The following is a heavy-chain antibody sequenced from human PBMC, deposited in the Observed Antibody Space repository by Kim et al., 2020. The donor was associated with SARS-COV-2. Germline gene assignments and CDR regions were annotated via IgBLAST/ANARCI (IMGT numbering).Heavy chain of an antibody. V-gene: IGHV4-31*03. CDR1: GGSISSGGSY. J-gene: IGHJ6*02. D-gene: IGHD4-4*01. CDR3: ASEGYSYYYYGMDV. CDR2: TYYSGST. Sequence: SETLSLTCTVSGGSISSGGSYWSWIRQHPGKGLEWIGYTYYSGSTYYNPSLKSRVTISVDTSKNQFSLKLSSVTAADTAVYYCASEGYSYYYYGMDVWGQGTTVTVSS.